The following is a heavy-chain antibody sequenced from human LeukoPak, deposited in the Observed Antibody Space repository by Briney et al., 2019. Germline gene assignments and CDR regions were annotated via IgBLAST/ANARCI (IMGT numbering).Heavy chain of an antibody. V-gene: IGHV4-59*12. D-gene: IGHD1-26*01. Sequence: PSETLSLTCTVSGVSISSYYWSWIRQPPGKGLEWIGEIYHSGSTNYNPSLKSRVTISVDKSKNQFSLNVSSVTAADTAVYYCARAEVVGAHLRSGYFQHWGQGTLVIVSS. CDR3: ARAEVVGAHLRSGYFQH. CDR2: IYHSGST. CDR1: GVSISSYY. J-gene: IGHJ1*01.